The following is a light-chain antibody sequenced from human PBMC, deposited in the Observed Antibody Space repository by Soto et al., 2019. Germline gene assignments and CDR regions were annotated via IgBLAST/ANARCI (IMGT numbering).Light chain of an antibody. CDR1: SSNIGSNT. CDR2: RNN. CDR3: ATWDDSLNGWV. Sequence: QAVVIQPPAASGTPGQRVTISCSGISSNIGSNTVNWYQQFPGTAPKLLIYRNNERPSGVPDRFSGSKSATSASLAISGLQSEDEADYYCATWDDSLNGWVFGGGTQLTVL. J-gene: IGLJ3*02. V-gene: IGLV1-44*01.